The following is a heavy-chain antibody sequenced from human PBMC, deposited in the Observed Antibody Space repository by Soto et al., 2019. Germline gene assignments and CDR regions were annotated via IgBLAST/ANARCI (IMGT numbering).Heavy chain of an antibody. CDR1: GGSISSSSYY. V-gene: IGHV4-39*01. CDR2: IYYSGST. CDR3: ARRGSSSWYGY. J-gene: IGHJ4*02. Sequence: SETPSLTFTVPGGSISSSSYYWGWIRQPPGKGLEWIGSIYYSGSTYYNPSLKSRVTISVDTSKNQFSLKLSSVTAADTAVYYCARRGSSSWYGYWGQGTLVTVSS. D-gene: IGHD6-13*01.